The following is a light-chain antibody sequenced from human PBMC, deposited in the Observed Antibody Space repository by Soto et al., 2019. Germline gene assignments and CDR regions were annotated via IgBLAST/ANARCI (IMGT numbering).Light chain of an antibody. J-gene: IGKJ2*01. CDR1: QGIRDA. V-gene: IGKV1-6*01. Sequence: AIQMTQSPSSLSTSVGDRVTITCRASQGIRDALAWYQQKPGKAPKLLIYAASNLQSGVPSRFSGSGSGTDFTLTISSLQPEDFATYYCLQDYNYPFTFGQGTKLEIK. CDR2: AAS. CDR3: LQDYNYPFT.